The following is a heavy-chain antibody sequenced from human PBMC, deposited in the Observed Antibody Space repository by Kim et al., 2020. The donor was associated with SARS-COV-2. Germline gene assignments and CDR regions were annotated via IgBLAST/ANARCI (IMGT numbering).Heavy chain of an antibody. J-gene: IGHJ3*02. CDR1: GGSISSGDYY. Sequence: SETLSLTCTVSGGSISSGDYYWSWIRQPPGKGLEWIGYIYYSGSTYYNPSLKSRVTISVDTSKNQFSLKLSSVTAADTAVYYCARDRGGGIFGVVSIDAFDIWGQGTMVTVSS. CDR2: IYYSGST. D-gene: IGHD3-3*01. V-gene: IGHV4-30-4*01. CDR3: ARDRGGGIFGVVSIDAFDI.